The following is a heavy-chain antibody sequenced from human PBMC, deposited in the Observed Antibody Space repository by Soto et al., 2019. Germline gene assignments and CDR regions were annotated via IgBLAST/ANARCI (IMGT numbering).Heavy chain of an antibody. V-gene: IGHV1-69*13. J-gene: IGHJ4*02. Sequence: ASVKVSCKACGWTFSSYAISWVRQAPGQGLEWMGGIIPIFGTANYAQKFQGRVTITADESTSTAYMELSSLRSEDTAVYYCARSSIEGLYRRGWPFDYGGQGNRVTVYS. D-gene: IGHD6-19*01. CDR2: IIPIFGTA. CDR3: ARSSIEGLYRRGWPFDY. CDR1: GWTFSSYA.